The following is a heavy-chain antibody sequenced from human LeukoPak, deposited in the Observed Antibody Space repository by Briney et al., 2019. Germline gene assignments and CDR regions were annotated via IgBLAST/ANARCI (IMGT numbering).Heavy chain of an antibody. D-gene: IGHD6-13*01. Sequence: PSETLSLTCTVSGDSIISTNYYWGWIRQPPGKGLEWIGEINHSGSTNYNPSLKSRVTISVDTSKNQFSLKLSSVTAADTAVYYCARGRPSEQQLVNFDYWGQGTLVTVSS. J-gene: IGHJ4*02. CDR3: ARGRPSEQQLVNFDY. V-gene: IGHV4-39*07. CDR2: INHSGST. CDR1: GDSIISTNYY.